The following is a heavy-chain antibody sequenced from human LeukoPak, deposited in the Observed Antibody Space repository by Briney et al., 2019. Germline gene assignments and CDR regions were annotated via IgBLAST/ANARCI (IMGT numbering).Heavy chain of an antibody. CDR1: GYSFTSYW. CDR2: IYPGDSDT. CDR3: ARSTPHYYDSSDLFDY. Sequence: GESLKISCKGSGYSFTSYWIGWVRQMPGKGLEWMGVIYPGDSDTRYSPSFQGQVTISADKSISTAYLQWSSLKASETAMYYCARSTPHYYDSSDLFDYWGQGTMVTVSS. J-gene: IGHJ4*02. V-gene: IGHV5-51*01. D-gene: IGHD3-22*01.